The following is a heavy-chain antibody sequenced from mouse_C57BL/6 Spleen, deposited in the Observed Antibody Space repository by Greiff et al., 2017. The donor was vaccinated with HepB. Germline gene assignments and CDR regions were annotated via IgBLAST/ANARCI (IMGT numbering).Heavy chain of an antibody. D-gene: IGHD4-1*01. CDR3: ASGLTGYAMDY. V-gene: IGHV1-52*01. CDR1: GYTFTSYW. CDR2: IDPSDSET. Sequence: VQLQQSGAELVRPGSSVKLSCKASGYTFTSYWMHWVKQRPIQGLEWIGNIDPSDSETHYNQKFKDKATLTVDKSSSTAYMQLSSLTSEDSAVYYCASGLTGYAMDYWGQGTSVTVSS. J-gene: IGHJ4*01.